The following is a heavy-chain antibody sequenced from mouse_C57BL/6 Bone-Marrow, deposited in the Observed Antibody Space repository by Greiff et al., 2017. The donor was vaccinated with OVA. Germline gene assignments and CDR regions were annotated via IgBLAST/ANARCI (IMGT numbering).Heavy chain of an antibody. CDR3: TTVGYY. Sequence: VQLKESGAELVRPGASVKLSCTASGFNIKDDYMHWVKQRPEQGLEWIGWIDPENGDTEYASKFQGKATISADTSSNTAYLQLSSLTSEDTAVYYCTTVGYYGGQGTTLTVSS. CDR1: GFNIKDDY. V-gene: IGHV14-4*01. J-gene: IGHJ2*01. D-gene: IGHD6-1*01. CDR2: IDPENGDT.